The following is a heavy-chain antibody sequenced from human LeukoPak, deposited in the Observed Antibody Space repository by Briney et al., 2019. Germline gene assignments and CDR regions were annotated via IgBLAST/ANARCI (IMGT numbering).Heavy chain of an antibody. J-gene: IGHJ3*02. V-gene: IGHV4-4*07. Sequence: SETLSLTCTVSGGSISSYYWSWVRQPAGKGLEWIGRIYTSGSNNYNPSLKSRVTMSVDTSKNQFSLKLSSVTAADTAMYYCASRVVTPDAFDIWGLGTVVTVSS. D-gene: IGHD4-23*01. CDR1: GGSISSYY. CDR2: IYTSGSN. CDR3: ASRVVTPDAFDI.